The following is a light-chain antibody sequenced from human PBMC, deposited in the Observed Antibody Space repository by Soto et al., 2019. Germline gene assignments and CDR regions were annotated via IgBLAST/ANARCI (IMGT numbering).Light chain of an antibody. CDR3: AAWDDSLNGYG. J-gene: IGLJ1*01. Sequence: QFVLTQPPSASATPGQKVTISCSGSSSNIGSNTVNWYQQLPGTAPKLLIYRNNQRPSGVPDRFSGSKSGTSASLAISGLQTEDQADYYCAAWDDSLNGYGFGTSTKVTVL. V-gene: IGLV1-44*01. CDR1: SSNIGSNT. CDR2: RNN.